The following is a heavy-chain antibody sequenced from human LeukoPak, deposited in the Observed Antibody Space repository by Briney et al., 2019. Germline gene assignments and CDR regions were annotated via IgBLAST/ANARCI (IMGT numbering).Heavy chain of an antibody. Sequence: RGSLRLSCAASGFTFSSYSMNWVRQAPGKGLEWVSSISSSSSYIYYADSVKGRFTISRDNAKNSLYLQMNSLRAEDTAVYYCAKTGFDSSGHDAFDIWGQGTMVTVSS. J-gene: IGHJ3*02. V-gene: IGHV3-21*01. D-gene: IGHD6-19*01. CDR2: ISSSSSYI. CDR3: AKTGFDSSGHDAFDI. CDR1: GFTFSSYS.